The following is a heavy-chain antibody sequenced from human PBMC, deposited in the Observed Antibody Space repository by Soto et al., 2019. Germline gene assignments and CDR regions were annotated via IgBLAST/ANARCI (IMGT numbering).Heavy chain of an antibody. V-gene: IGHV1-2*02. CDR1: GYTFTGYY. CDR3: ARDRRRMGTTLDFDY. Sequence: ASVKVSCKASGYTFTGYYMHWVRQAPGQGLEWMGWINPNSGGTNYAQKFQGRVTMTGDTSISTAYMELSRLRSDDTAVYYCARDRRRMGTTLDFDYWGQGTLVTVSS. CDR2: INPNSGGT. D-gene: IGHD1-7*01. J-gene: IGHJ4*02.